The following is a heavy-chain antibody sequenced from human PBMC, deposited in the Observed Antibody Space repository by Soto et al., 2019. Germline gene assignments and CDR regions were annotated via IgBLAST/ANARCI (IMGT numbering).Heavy chain of an antibody. V-gene: IGHV4-59*01. CDR1: GTSIKIYY. D-gene: IGHD3-22*01. J-gene: IGHJ4*02. CDR3: ARDWDTSGYFHYFDY. Sequence: SATLSLTCTVSGTSIKIYYWSWIRQPPWKGLEWIGYISYSGGTNYNPSLKSRVTISLDMSKNQFSLKLSSVTAAVTAVYFCARDWDTSGYFHYFDYWGQGTPVTVS. CDR2: ISYSGGT.